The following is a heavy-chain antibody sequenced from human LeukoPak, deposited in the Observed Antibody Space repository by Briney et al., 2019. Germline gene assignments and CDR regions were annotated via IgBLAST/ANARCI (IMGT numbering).Heavy chain of an antibody. CDR3: ARVGRAVRGVTDFDY. D-gene: IGHD3-10*01. CDR1: GGSISSYY. Sequence: SETLSLTCTVSGGSISSYYWSWIRQPPGKGLEWIGYIYYSGSTNYNPSLKSRVTISVDTSKNQFSLKLSSVTAADTAVYYCARVGRAVRGVTDFDYWGQGTLVTVSS. J-gene: IGHJ4*02. CDR2: IYYSGST. V-gene: IGHV4-59*01.